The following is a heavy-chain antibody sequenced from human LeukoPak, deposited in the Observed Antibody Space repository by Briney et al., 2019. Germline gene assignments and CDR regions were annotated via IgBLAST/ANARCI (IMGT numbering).Heavy chain of an antibody. CDR2: IIPIFGTA. Sequence: APVKVSCKASGGTFSSYAISWVRQAPGQGLEWMGGIIPIFGTANYAQKFQGRVTITADKSTSTAYMELSSLRSEDTAVYYCASGPRRLLPMIDYWGQGTLVTVSS. J-gene: IGHJ4*02. D-gene: IGHD4-23*01. CDR3: ASGPRRLLPMIDY. V-gene: IGHV1-69*06. CDR1: GGTFSSYA.